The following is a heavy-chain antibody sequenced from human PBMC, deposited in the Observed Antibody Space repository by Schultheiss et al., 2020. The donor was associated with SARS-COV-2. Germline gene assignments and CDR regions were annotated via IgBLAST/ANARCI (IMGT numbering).Heavy chain of an antibody. CDR2: ISNDGSKK. D-gene: IGHD4-11*01. J-gene: IGHJ6*02. CDR1: GFTFSTYP. CDR3: ARSYSNYPEREVYGMDV. V-gene: IGHV3-30*04. Sequence: GGSLRLSCATSGFTFSTYPIYWVRQAPGKGLEWVAVISNDGSKKYYADSVKGRFTISRDNSKNTLYLQMNSLRAEDTAVYYCARSYSNYPEREVYGMDVWGQGTTVTVSS.